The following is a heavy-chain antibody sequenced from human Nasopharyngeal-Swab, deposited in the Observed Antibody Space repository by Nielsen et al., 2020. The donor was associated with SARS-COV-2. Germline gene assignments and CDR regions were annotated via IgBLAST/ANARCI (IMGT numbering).Heavy chain of an antibody. CDR3: AKDLAYCGGDCYSGFDY. D-gene: IGHD2-21*02. V-gene: IGHV3-23*01. CDR2: ISGSGGST. J-gene: IGHJ4*02. CDR1: GFTFSSYA. Sequence: GGSLRLPCEASGFTFSSYAMSWVRQAPGKGLEGVSAISGSGGSTYYADSVKGRFTISRDNSKNTLYLQMNSLRAEDTAVYYCAKDLAYCGGDCYSGFDYWGQGTRVTVSS.